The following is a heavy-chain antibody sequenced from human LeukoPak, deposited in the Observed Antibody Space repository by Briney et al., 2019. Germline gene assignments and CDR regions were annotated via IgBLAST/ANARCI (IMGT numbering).Heavy chain of an antibody. CDR3: ARDRYGDRYYYYGMDV. V-gene: IGHV4-34*01. CDR1: GGSFSGYY. CDR2: INHSGST. Sequence: SETLSLTCAFCGGSFSGYYWSWIRQPPAKGLEWIGEINHSGSTNYNASLKSRVTISVDTSKNQFSLKLSSVTAADTAVYYCARDRYGDRYYYYGMDVWGQGTTVTVSS. J-gene: IGHJ6*02. D-gene: IGHD4-17*01.